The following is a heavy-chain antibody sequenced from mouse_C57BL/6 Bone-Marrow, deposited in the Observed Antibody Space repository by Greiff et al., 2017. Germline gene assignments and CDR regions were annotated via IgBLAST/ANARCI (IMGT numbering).Heavy chain of an antibody. J-gene: IGHJ1*01. V-gene: IGHV7-1*02. CDR1: GFTFSDFY. CDR2: SRNKANDYTT. Sequence: VKLMESGGGLVQPGGSLRLSCATSGFTFSDFYMEWVRQPPGKRLEWIAASRNKANDYTTEYSASVKGRFIVFRDTSQSILYLQMNALRAEDTAIYYCARDYYGSSYWYFDVWGAGTTVTVSS. D-gene: IGHD1-1*01. CDR3: ARDYYGSSYWYFDV.